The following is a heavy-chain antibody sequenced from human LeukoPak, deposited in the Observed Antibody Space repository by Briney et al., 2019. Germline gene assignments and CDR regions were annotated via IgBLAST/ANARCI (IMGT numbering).Heavy chain of an antibody. CDR2: IYHSGST. CDR1: VYSISSGYY. V-gene: IGHV4-38-2*02. Sequence: SETLPLTCTVSVYSISSGYYWGWIRQPPGKGLEWIGSIYHSGSTYYNPSLKSRVTISVDTSKNQFSLKLSSVTAADTAVYYCARDRYSSGFNWFDPWGQGTLVTVSS. J-gene: IGHJ5*02. D-gene: IGHD6-19*01. CDR3: ARDRYSSGFNWFDP.